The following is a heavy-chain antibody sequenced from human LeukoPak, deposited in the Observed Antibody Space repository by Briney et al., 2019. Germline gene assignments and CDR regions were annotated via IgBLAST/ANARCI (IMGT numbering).Heavy chain of an antibody. CDR2: INHSGST. CDR3: ARGLFGLPNWFDP. CDR1: GGSFSGYY. V-gene: IGHV4-34*01. J-gene: IGHJ5*02. D-gene: IGHD3-10*01. Sequence: SETLSLTCAVYGGSFSGYYWSWIRQPPGKGLERIGEINHSGSTNYNPSLKSRVTISVDTSKNQFSLKLSSVTAADTAVYYCARGLFGLPNWFDPWGQGTLVTVSS.